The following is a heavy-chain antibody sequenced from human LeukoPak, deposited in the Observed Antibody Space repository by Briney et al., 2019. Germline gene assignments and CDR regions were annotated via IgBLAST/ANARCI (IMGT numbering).Heavy chain of an antibody. CDR3: ARDLRTYESIAARPVSYYYYYMDV. Sequence: PGGSLRLSCAASGFTFSSYSMNWVRQAPGKGLEWVSSISSSSSYIYYADSVKGRFTISRDNAKNSLYLQMNSLRAEDTAVYYCARDLRTYESIAARPVSYYYYYMDVWGKGTTVTVSS. D-gene: IGHD6-6*01. J-gene: IGHJ6*03. CDR2: ISSSSSYI. V-gene: IGHV3-21*01. CDR1: GFTFSSYS.